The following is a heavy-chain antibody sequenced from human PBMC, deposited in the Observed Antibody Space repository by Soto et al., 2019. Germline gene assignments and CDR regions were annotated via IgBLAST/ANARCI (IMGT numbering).Heavy chain of an antibody. CDR3: ARTFSSLYYDSSGYYYYYGMDV. CDR1: GGSISSYY. V-gene: IGHV4-59*01. Sequence: SETLSLTCTVSGGSISSYYWSWIRQPPGKGLEWIGYIYYSGSTNYNPSLKSRVTISVDTSKNQFSLKLSSVTAADTAVYYCARTFSSLYYDSSGYYYYYGMDVWGQGTTVTVSS. CDR2: IYYSGST. J-gene: IGHJ6*02. D-gene: IGHD3-22*01.